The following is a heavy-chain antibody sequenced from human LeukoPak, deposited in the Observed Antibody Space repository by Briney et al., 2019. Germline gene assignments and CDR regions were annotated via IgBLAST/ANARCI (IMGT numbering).Heavy chain of an antibody. D-gene: IGHD4-17*01. CDR3: ARVGGYGDLDY. V-gene: IGHV3-53*01. J-gene: IGHJ4*02. CDR1: GFIVNSNY. Sequence: GGSLRLSCAASGFIVNSNYMNWVRQAPGKGLEWVSVLYSDDTTYYADSVKGRFTISRDNSKNTLYLQMNSLRAEDTAVYYCARVGGYGDLDYWGQGTLVTVSS. CDR2: LYSDDTT.